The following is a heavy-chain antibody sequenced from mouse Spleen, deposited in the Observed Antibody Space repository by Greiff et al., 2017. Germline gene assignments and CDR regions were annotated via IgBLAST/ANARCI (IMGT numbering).Heavy chain of an antibody. CDR1: GYTFTDYA. V-gene: IGHV1S137*01. Sequence: VQLQQSGAELVRPGVSVKISCKGSGYTFTDYAMHWVKQSHAKSLEWIGVISTYYGDASYNQKFKGKATMTVDKSSSTAYMELARLTSEDSAIYYCACMITTNWYFDVWGAGTTVTVSS. CDR2: ISTYYGDA. CDR3: ACMITTNWYFDV. J-gene: IGHJ1*01. D-gene: IGHD2-4*01.